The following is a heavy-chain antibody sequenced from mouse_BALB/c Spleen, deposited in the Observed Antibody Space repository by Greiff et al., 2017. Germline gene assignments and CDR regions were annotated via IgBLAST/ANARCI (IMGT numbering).Heavy chain of an antibody. Sequence: VQLQQPGAELVKPGASVKMSCKASGYTFTSYWMHWVKQRPGQGLEWIGTIDPSDSYTSYNQKFKGKATLTVDTSSSTAYMQLSSLTSEDSAVYYCTRTYYYGSSPWFAYWGQGTLVTVSA. CDR3: TRTYYYGSSPWFAY. CDR2: IDPSDSYT. D-gene: IGHD1-1*01. CDR1: GYTFTSYW. V-gene: IGHV1S127*01. J-gene: IGHJ3*01.